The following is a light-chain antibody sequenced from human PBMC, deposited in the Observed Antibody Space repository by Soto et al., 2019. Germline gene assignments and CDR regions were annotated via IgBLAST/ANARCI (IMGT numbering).Light chain of an antibody. CDR1: QSVTKY. CDR2: DAS. Sequence: EIVLTQSPATLSLSPVEIATLSFMASQSVTKYLAWYQQKPGQAPRLPIYDASNRATGIPGRLSCSGFWTDFTLTISSLEPEDFAVYYCQQRSNWPLTFGQGTKVDIK. V-gene: IGKV3-11*01. J-gene: IGKJ1*01. CDR3: QQRSNWPLT.